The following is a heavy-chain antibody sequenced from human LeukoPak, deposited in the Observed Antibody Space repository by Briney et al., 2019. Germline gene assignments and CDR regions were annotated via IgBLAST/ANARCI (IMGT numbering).Heavy chain of an antibody. J-gene: IGHJ4*02. CDR1: GFTFSSYS. CDR2: ISSSRSTI. CDR3: AKDQTVAGTYDS. D-gene: IGHD6-19*01. Sequence: GGSLRLSCAASGFTFSSYSMNWVRQAPGKGLEWVSYISSSRSTIYYADSVKGRFTISRDKSENTLHLQMNSLRAEDTAIYYCAKDQTVAGTYDSWGRGTLVIVSS. V-gene: IGHV3-48*01.